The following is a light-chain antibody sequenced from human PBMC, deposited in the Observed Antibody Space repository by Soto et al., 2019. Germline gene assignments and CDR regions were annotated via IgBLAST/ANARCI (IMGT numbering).Light chain of an antibody. CDR1: QGIRNE. J-gene: IGKJ1*01. V-gene: IGKV1-6*01. Sequence: AIQLTQSPSSLSASLGDSVTITCRASQGIRNELGWYQQRPGKAPKLLIYAASRLHSGVPTRFSGSGGGTEFILTISSLQAEDFATYYCLQDYNSPWTFGQGTRVEIK. CDR3: LQDYNSPWT. CDR2: AAS.